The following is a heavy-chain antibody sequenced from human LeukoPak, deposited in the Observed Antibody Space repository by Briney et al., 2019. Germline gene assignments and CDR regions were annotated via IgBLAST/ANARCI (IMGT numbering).Heavy chain of an antibody. V-gene: IGHV4-31*03. CDR1: GGSISSGGYY. CDR2: IYYSGST. D-gene: IGHD2-15*01. J-gene: IGHJ5*02. Sequence: PSQTLSPTCTVSGGSISSGGYYWSWIRQHPGKGLEWIGYIYYSGSTYYNPSLKSRVTISVDTSKNQFSLKLSSVTAADTAVYYCATLQGVLGYCSGGSCYSVGISNWFDPWGQGTLVTVSS. CDR3: ATLQGVLGYCSGGSCYSVGISNWFDP.